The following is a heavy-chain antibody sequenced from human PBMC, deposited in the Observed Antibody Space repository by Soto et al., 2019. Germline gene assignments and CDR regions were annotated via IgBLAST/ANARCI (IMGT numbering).Heavy chain of an antibody. V-gene: IGHV3-48*03. CDR2: ISSSGSTI. CDR1: GFTFSSYE. J-gene: IGHJ3*01. D-gene: IGHD2-8*01. Sequence: EVQLVESGGGLVQPGGSLRLSCAASGFTFSSYEMNWVRQAPGKGLEWVSYISSSGSTIYYADSVKGRFTISRDNAKRSLYLQVNSLRAEDTVVYYCTKDEGQGYCTLWGQGTMVTVSS. CDR3: TKDEGQGYCTL.